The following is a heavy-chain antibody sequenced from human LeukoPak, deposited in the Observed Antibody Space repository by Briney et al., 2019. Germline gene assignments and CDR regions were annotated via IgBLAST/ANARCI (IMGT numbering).Heavy chain of an antibody. V-gene: IGHV4-39*07. CDR1: GGSISSSSYY. CDR3: ARARYGDYEHYYYYYMDV. J-gene: IGHJ6*03. CDR2: IYHSGST. D-gene: IGHD4-17*01. Sequence: SETLSLTCTVSGGSISSSSYYWGWIRQPPGKGLEWIGSIYHSGSTYYNPSLKSRVTISVDTSKNQFSLKLSSVTAADTAVYYCARARYGDYEHYYYYYMDVWGKGTTVTVSS.